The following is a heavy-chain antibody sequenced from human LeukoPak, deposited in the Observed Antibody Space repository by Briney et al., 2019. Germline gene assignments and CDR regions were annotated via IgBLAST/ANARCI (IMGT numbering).Heavy chain of an antibody. J-gene: IGHJ4*02. CDR1: GYTFTGYY. CDR3: ARASWNDGPRGD. D-gene: IGHD1-1*01. CDR2: INPNSGGT. V-gene: IGHV1-2*02. Sequence: ASVKVSCKASGYTFTGYYMHWVRQAPGQGLEWMGWINPNSGGTSYAQKFQGRVTMTRDTSISTAYMELSRLRSDDTAVYYCARASWNDGPRGDWGQGTLVTVSS.